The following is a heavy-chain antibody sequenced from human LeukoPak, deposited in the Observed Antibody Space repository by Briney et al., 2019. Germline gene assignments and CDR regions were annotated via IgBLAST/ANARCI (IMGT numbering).Heavy chain of an antibody. D-gene: IGHD6-13*01. V-gene: IGHV3-9*01. Sequence: GGSLRLSCAASGFTFDDYAMHWVRQAPGKGLEWVSGISWNSGSIGYADSVKGRFTISRDNAKNSLYLQMNSLRAEDTALYYCAKDSSSWEKKGRIDYCGQATLNTVSS. J-gene: IGHJ4*02. CDR2: ISWNSGSI. CDR3: AKDSSSWEKKGRIDY. CDR1: GFTFDDYA.